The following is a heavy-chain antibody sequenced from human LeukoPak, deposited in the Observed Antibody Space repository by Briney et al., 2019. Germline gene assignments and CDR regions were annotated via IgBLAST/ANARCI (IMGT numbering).Heavy chain of an antibody. V-gene: IGHV4-59*01. CDR1: GGSISSYY. Sequence: PSETLSLTCTVSGGSISSYYWSWIRQPPGKGLEWIGTNYNPSLKSRVTISVDTSKNQFSLKLSSVTAADTAVYYCARESRYSGYFDYWGQGTLVTVSS. CDR3: ARESRYSGYFDY. CDR2: T. J-gene: IGHJ4*02. D-gene: IGHD6-13*01.